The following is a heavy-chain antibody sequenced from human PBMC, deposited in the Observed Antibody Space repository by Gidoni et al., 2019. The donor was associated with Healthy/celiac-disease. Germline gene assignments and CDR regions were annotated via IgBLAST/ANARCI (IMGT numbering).Heavy chain of an antibody. D-gene: IGHD3-10*01. J-gene: IGHJ4*02. Sequence: EVQLLESGGGWVQPGGSLRLSCAASGVTFSSDAMSWVRQAPGKGLEGVSAISGSGGSTYYADSVKGRFTISRDNSKNTLYLQMNSLRAEDTAVYYCAKVEGPVLLWFGEFFDYWGQGTLVTVSS. V-gene: IGHV3-23*01. CDR1: GVTFSSDA. CDR2: ISGSGGST. CDR3: AKVEGPVLLWFGEFFDY.